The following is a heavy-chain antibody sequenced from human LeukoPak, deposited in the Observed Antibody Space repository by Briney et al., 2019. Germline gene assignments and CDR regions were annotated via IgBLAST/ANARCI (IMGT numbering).Heavy chain of an antibody. CDR1: GFTFSSYS. CDR2: ISSLSGTI. Sequence: PGGSLRLSCAASGFTFSSYSMNWVRQAPGEGLEWVSYISSLSGTIYYADSVKGRFTISRDNAKNSLYLQMDSLRAEDTAVYYCARDPRTTKYYYDILTGPFYWGQGTLVTVSS. J-gene: IGHJ4*02. CDR3: ARDPRTTKYYYDILTGPFY. V-gene: IGHV3-48*01. D-gene: IGHD3-9*01.